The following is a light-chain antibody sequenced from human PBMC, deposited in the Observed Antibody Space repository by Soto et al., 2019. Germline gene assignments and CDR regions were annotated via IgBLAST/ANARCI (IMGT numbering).Light chain of an antibody. Sequence: IVLTQSPATLSSSPGERATLTCGASQSVTNNFSAWHQQKPSQPPRLLIYGASSRATGVPDRFSGSGSGTDFSLTTSRLEPGDFAVYYCQQYGTPLFTFGPGTKVDIK. CDR2: GAS. J-gene: IGKJ3*01. CDR1: QSVTNNF. CDR3: QQYGTPLFT. V-gene: IGKV3-20*01.